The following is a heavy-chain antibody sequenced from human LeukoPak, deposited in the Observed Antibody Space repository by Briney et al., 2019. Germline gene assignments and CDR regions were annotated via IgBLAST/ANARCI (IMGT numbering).Heavy chain of an antibody. J-gene: IGHJ4*01. CDR3: ARDPGYSSPRGDY. Sequence: GASVKVSCKASGYTFTDSFMHWVRQAPGQGLEWMGWINPNSGGTHYAQKFQGRVTMTRDTSISTAYMELSRLRSDGTAVYYCARDPGYSSPRGDYWGQEPWSPSPQ. V-gene: IGHV1-2*02. CDR2: INPNSGGT. D-gene: IGHD5-18*01. CDR1: GYTFTDSF.